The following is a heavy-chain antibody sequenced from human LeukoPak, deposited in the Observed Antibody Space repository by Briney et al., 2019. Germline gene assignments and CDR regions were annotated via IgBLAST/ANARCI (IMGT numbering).Heavy chain of an antibody. V-gene: IGHV3-23*01. CDR3: AKDRIVLMVYAYDY. Sequence: PGGSLRLSCAASGFTFSSYGMSWVRQAPGKGPEWVSAISGSGGSTYYADSVKGRFTISRDNSKNTLYLQMNSLRAEDTAVYYCAKDRIVLMVYAYDYWGQGTLVTVSS. CDR2: ISGSGGST. J-gene: IGHJ4*02. CDR1: GFTFSSYG. D-gene: IGHD2-8*01.